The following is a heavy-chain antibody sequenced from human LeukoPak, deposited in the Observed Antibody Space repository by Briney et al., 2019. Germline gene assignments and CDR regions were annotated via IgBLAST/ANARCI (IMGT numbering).Heavy chain of an antibody. Sequence: SETLSLTCAVYGGSFSGYYWSWIRQPPGKGLEWIGEINHSGSTNYNPSLKSRVTISVDTSKNQFSLKLSSVTAADTAVYYCASHPLRFHYYMDVWGKETTDTVSS. J-gene: IGHJ6*03. CDR3: ASHPLRFHYYMDV. CDR1: GGSFSGYY. D-gene: IGHD3-3*01. V-gene: IGHV4-34*01. CDR2: INHSGST.